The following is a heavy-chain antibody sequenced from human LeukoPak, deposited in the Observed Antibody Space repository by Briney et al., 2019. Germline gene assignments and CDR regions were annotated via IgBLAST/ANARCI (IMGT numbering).Heavy chain of an antibody. Sequence: ASVKVSCKASGYTFINYGIIWVRQAPGQGLEWMGRISAYNGNTNYAQKFQGRVSMTTETPTSTAYMELRRLRSDDTAVYYCARDISQYSSTCYYWGQGTLVTVSS. V-gene: IGHV1-18*01. J-gene: IGHJ4*02. CDR2: ISAYNGNT. D-gene: IGHD6-13*01. CDR1: GYTFINYG. CDR3: ARDISQYSSTCYY.